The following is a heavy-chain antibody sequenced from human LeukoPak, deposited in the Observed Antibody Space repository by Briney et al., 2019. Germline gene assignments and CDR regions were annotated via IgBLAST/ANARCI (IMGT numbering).Heavy chain of an antibody. V-gene: IGHV1-3*01. CDR3: ARDRAYYYDSSGYPDY. D-gene: IGHD3-22*01. Sequence: ASVKVSCKASGYTFTSYAMHWVRQAPGQRLEWMGWINAGNGNTKYSQKFQGRVTITRDTSASTANMELSSLRSEDTAVYYCARDRAYYYDSSGYPDYWGQGTLVTVSS. CDR1: GYTFTSYA. CDR2: INAGNGNT. J-gene: IGHJ4*02.